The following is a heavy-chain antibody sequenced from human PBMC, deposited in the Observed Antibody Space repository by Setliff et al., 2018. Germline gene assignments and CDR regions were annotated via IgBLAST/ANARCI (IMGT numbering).Heavy chain of an antibody. CDR1: GFTFDDYV. Sequence: AGGSLRLSCAASGFTFDDYVMSWVRQAPGKGLEWVSDINRNGGRIGYADPVKGRFTISRDNSRDTVFLQMNNVRTEDTALYYCARGEKYYSDSSGYSLDFWGQGTLVTVS. CDR2: INRNGGRI. CDR3: ARGEKYYSDSSGYSLDF. J-gene: IGHJ4*02. V-gene: IGHV3-20*04. D-gene: IGHD3-22*01.